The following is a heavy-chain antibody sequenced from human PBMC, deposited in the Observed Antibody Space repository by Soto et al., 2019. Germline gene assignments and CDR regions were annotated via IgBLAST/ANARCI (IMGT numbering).Heavy chain of an antibody. CDR2: TYYRSKWYN. CDR3: ARDQRGYSSGWPTGQFDY. D-gene: IGHD6-19*01. J-gene: IGHJ4*02. Sequence: PSQTLSLTCAISGDSVSSNSAAWNWIRQSPSRGLEWLGRTYYRSKWYNGYAVSVKSRITINPDTSKNQFSLQLNSVTPEDTAVYYCARDQRGYSSGWPTGQFDYWGQGTLVTVSS. CDR1: GDSVSSNSAA. V-gene: IGHV6-1*01.